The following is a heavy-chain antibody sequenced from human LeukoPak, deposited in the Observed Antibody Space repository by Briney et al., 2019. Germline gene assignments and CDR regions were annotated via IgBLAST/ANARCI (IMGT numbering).Heavy chain of an antibody. CDR3: AREATIFAFDY. Sequence: PSETLSLTCTVSGGSISSYYWSWIRQPPGKGLEWIGYIYYSGSTNYNPSLKSRVTISVDTSKNQFSLKLSSVTAADTAVYYCAREATIFAFDYWGQGTLVTVSS. V-gene: IGHV4-59*01. CDR1: GGSISSYY. D-gene: IGHD3-3*01. CDR2: IYYSGST. J-gene: IGHJ4*02.